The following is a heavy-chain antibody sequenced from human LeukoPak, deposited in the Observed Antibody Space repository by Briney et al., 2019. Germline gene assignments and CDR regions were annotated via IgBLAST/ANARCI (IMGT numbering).Heavy chain of an antibody. Sequence: GGSLRLSCAASGFTFSNYAMTWVRPAPGKGLEWVSTISDSGSTFYADPIKGRFTISRDNSKNTLFLQMNGLRADDTAVYSCAQDWPSEWQQLPDYDAVDVWGQGTMGTVSS. D-gene: IGHD6-13*01. V-gene: IGHV3-23*01. CDR2: ISDSGST. CDR3: AQDWPSEWQQLPDYDAVDV. J-gene: IGHJ3*01. CDR1: GFTFSNYA.